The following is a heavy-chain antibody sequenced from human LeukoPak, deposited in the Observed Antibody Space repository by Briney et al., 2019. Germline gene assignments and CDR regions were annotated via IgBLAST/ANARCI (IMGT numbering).Heavy chain of an antibody. CDR1: GGSFSGYY. Sequence: SETLSLTCAVYGGSFSGYYWSWIRQPPGKGLEWIGEISHSGSTNYNPSLKSRVTISVDTSKNQFSLKLSSVTAADTAVYYCAGQVGADYNEYFQHWGQGTLVTVSS. J-gene: IGHJ1*01. CDR3: AGQVGADYNEYFQH. V-gene: IGHV4-34*01. D-gene: IGHD1-26*01. CDR2: ISHSGST.